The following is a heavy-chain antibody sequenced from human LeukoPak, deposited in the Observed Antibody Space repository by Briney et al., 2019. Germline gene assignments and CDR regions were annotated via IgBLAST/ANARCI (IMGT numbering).Heavy chain of an antibody. Sequence: GGSLRLSCAASGFTFDDYAMHLVRQAPGKGLEWVSGVSWNSGSIGYADSVKGRFTISRDYTKNSLYLQMSSLRAEATALYYVAKGPRLPEDIVGVVGCGDAFDIWGQGTMVTVPS. CDR1: GFTFDDYA. V-gene: IGHV3-9*01. CDR2: VSWNSGSI. J-gene: IGHJ3*02. CDR3: AKGPRLPEDIVGVVGCGDAFDI. D-gene: IGHD2-15*01.